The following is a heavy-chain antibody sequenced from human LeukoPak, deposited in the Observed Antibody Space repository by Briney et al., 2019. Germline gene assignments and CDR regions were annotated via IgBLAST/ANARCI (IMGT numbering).Heavy chain of an antibody. J-gene: IGHJ6*02. D-gene: IGHD2-8*01. V-gene: IGHV1-46*01. CDR3: AREDVVLVDAVRYYYYGMDV. Sequence: GASVKVSCKAPGYNLISCYMHWVRQAPGQGLEWMGIINPSGGSTSYAQKFQDRVTMTRDTSTSTVYMELSSLKSEDTAVYYCAREDVVLVDAVRYYYYGMDVWGQGTTVTVSS. CDR1: GYNLISCY. CDR2: INPSGGST.